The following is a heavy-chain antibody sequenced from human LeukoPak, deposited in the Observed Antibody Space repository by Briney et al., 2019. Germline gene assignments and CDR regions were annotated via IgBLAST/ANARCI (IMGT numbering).Heavy chain of an antibody. V-gene: IGHV4-4*07. D-gene: IGHD2-15*01. CDR2: IYTSGST. CDR3: ARGTHDCSGGSCYGY. J-gene: IGHJ4*02. Sequence: SETLSLTCTVSGGSISSYYLSWIRQPAGKGLEWIGRIYTSGSTNYNPSLKSRVTMSVATSKNQFSLKLSSVNAADTAVYYCARGTHDCSGGSCYGYWGQGTLVTVSS. CDR1: GGSISSYY.